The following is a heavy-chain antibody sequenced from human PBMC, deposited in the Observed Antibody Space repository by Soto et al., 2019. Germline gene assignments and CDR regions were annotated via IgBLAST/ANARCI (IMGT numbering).Heavy chain of an antibody. J-gene: IGHJ6*03. CDR2: VNYSGTT. V-gene: IGHV4-34*01. CDR1: GGSFSGYH. CDR3: GRVPSYYIDV. Sequence: QVQLQQWGAGLLKPSETLSLTCAVYGGSFSGYHWSWIRQSPEKGLEWIGEVNYSGTTTYNPSIKSRVTRSVDTYKREFSLKLSSVTAADTAVYYCGRVPSYYIDVWDKGTTVTVSS.